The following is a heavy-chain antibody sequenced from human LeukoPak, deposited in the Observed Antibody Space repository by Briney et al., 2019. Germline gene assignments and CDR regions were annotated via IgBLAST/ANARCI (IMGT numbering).Heavy chain of an antibody. V-gene: IGHV4-34*01. Sequence: SETLSLTCGVYGGSFSGYYWTWIRQTPEKGLEWIGEMNPSGSTSYNPSLKSRVTISVDTSKNQFSLKLSSVTAADTAVYYCARGRQDVTMIVVVMTAVSYYLDVWGKGTTVTVS. CDR3: ARGRQDVTMIVVVMTAVSYYLDV. CDR2: MNPSGST. J-gene: IGHJ6*03. CDR1: GGSFSGYY. D-gene: IGHD3-22*01.